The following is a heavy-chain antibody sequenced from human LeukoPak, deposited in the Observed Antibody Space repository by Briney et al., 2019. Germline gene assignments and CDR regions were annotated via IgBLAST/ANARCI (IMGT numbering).Heavy chain of an antibody. CDR1: GGSISSYY. J-gene: IGHJ4*02. Sequence: SETLSPTCTVSGGSISSYYWSWIRQPPGKGLEWIGYIYYTGSTNYNPSLKSRVTISVDTSKNQFSLKLSSVTAADTAMYYCARARGGLLVQGFDHWGQGSLVSVST. V-gene: IGHV4-59*01. CDR3: ARARGGLLVQGFDH. CDR2: IYYTGST. D-gene: IGHD3-10*01.